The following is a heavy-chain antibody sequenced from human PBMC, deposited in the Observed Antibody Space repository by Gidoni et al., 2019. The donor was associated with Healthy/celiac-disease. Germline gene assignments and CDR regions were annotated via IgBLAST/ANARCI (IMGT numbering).Heavy chain of an antibody. CDR1: GYTFTSYY. Sequence: QVQLVQSGAEVKKPGASVKVSCKASGYTFTSYYMHWVRQAPGQGLEWMGIINPSGGSTSYAQKFQGRVTMTRDTSTSTVYMELSSLRSEDTAVYYCARSDSSGYYPFVQYFQHWGQGTLVTVSS. D-gene: IGHD3-22*01. CDR3: ARSDSSGYYPFVQYFQH. CDR2: INPSGGST. J-gene: IGHJ1*01. V-gene: IGHV1-46*01.